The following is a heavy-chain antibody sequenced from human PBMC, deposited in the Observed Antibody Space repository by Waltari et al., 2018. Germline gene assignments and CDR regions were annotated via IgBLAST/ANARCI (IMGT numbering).Heavy chain of an antibody. CDR2: INARGTN. CDR3: ARVSGYNWFDT. D-gene: IGHD3-3*01. J-gene: IGHJ5*02. V-gene: IGHV4-4*07. CDR1: GGSLSTNY. Sequence: QVQLQESGPGLVKFSETLSLNRDVPGGSLSTNYWSWIRQPAGKGREWMGRINARGTNNYNPSLGSRVTMSIDRSKNQVSLRLAAVTAADTAVYYCARVSGYNWFDTWGQGILVTVSS.